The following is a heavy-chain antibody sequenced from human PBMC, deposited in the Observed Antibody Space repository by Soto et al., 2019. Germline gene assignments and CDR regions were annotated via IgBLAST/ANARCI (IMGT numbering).Heavy chain of an antibody. CDR1: GFTFSSYA. CDR2: ISGSGGST. V-gene: IGHV3-23*01. Sequence: GGSLRLSCAASGFTFSSYAMSWVRQAPGKGLEWVSAISGSGGSTYYADSVKGRFTISRDNSKNTLYLQMNSLRAEDTAVYYCAKESRYDFWSGYSGYFDYWGQGTLVTVSS. D-gene: IGHD3-3*01. CDR3: AKESRYDFWSGYSGYFDY. J-gene: IGHJ4*02.